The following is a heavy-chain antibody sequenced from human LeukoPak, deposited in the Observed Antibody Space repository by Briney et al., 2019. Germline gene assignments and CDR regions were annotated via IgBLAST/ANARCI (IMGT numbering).Heavy chain of an antibody. D-gene: IGHD2-2*01. J-gene: IGHJ4*02. V-gene: IGHV3-48*04. CDR2: ISSSSSTI. Sequence: GGSLGLSCAASGFTFSSYSMNWVRQAPGKGLEWVSYISSSSSTIYYADSVKGRFTISRDNVKNSLYLQMNSLRAEDTAFYYCAKGGYCSSSCYSVDYWGQGTLVTVSS. CDR3: AKGGYCSSSCYSVDY. CDR1: GFTFSSYS.